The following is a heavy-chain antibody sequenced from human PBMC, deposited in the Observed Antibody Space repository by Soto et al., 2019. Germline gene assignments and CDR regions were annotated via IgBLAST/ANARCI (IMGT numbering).Heavy chain of an antibody. CDR1: GFTVSSNY. CDR2: IYSDGST. D-gene: IGHD3-22*01. J-gene: IGHJ6*02. V-gene: IGHV3-53*04. Sequence: EVQLVESGGGLVQPGGSLRLSCAASGFTVSSNYMSWVRQAPGKGLEWVSAIYSDGSTYYADSVKGRFTISRHNSKNTLYVQMNSLRADDTAVYYCARDASYDSSGYLASDGMDVWGHGTTVNAPS. CDR3: ARDASYDSSGYLASDGMDV.